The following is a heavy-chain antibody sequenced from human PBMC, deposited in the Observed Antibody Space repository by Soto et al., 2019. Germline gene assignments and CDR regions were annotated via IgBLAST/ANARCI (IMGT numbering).Heavy chain of an antibody. J-gene: IGHJ4*02. CDR1: GFTVSSNY. CDR3: AREVDTAMAYLDY. V-gene: IGHV3-66*01. D-gene: IGHD5-18*01. CDR2: IYSGGST. Sequence: SLRLSCAASGFTVSSNYMSWVRQAPGKGLEWVSVIYSGGSTYYADSVKGRFTISRDNSKNTLYLQMNSLRAEDTAVYYCAREVDTAMAYLDYWGQGTLVTVSS.